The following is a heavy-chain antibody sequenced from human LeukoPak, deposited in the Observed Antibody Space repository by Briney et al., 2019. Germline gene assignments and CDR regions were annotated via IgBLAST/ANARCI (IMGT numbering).Heavy chain of an antibody. Sequence: GGSLRLSCAASGFTFSSYWMHWVRQAPGQGLVWASRIYNDGSTTSYADSVRGRFTISRDNAKNTLYLQMNSLRAEDTAVYYCARSDPTQVNYGDFGYFDYWGQGTLVTVSS. CDR3: ARSDPTQVNYGDFGYFDY. V-gene: IGHV3-74*01. CDR2: IYNDGSTT. CDR1: GFTFSSYW. D-gene: IGHD2-21*02. J-gene: IGHJ4*02.